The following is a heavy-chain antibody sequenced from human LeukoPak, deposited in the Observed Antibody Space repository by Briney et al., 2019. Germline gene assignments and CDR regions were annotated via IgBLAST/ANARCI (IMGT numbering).Heavy chain of an antibody. J-gene: IGHJ4*02. CDR3: AKARWSGYQYVDIVATIPLGY. CDR1: GFTFSSYA. D-gene: IGHD5-12*01. Sequence: PGGSLRLSCAASGFTFSSYAMSWVRQAPGKGLEWVSAISGSGGSTYYADSVKGRFTISRDNSKNTLYLQMNSLRAEDTAVYYCAKARWSGYQYVDIVATIPLGYWGQGTLVTVSS. V-gene: IGHV3-23*01. CDR2: ISGSGGST.